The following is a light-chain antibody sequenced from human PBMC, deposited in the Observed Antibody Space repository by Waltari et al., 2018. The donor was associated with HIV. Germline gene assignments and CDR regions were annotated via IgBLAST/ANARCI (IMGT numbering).Light chain of an antibody. CDR2: RDT. CDR3: QVWDSGTV. Sequence: SYALTQPLSVSVALGQTARIPCGGGHIGTKNGHWYQQQPGQAPVLVIYRDTNRPSGIPERISGSNSGNTATLTISRAQAADEADYYCQVWDSGTVFGGGTKLIVL. CDR1: HIGTKN. V-gene: IGLV3-9*01. J-gene: IGLJ3*02.